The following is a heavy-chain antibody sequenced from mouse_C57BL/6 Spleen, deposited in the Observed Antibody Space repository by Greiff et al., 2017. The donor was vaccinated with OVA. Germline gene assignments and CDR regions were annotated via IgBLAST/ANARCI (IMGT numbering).Heavy chain of an antibody. D-gene: IGHD3-1*01. CDR1: GFTFSSYA. Sequence: EVKLQESGEGLVKPGGSLKLSCAASGFTFSSYAMSWVRQTPEKRLEWVAYISSGGDYIYYADTVKGRFTISRDNARNTLYLQMSSLKSEDTAMYYCTRGISGYFDVWGTGTTVTVSS. CDR2: ISSGGDYI. CDR3: TRGISGYFDV. J-gene: IGHJ1*03. V-gene: IGHV5-9-1*02.